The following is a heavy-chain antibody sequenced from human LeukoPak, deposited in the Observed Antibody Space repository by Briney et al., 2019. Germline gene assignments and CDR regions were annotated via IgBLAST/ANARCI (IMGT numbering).Heavy chain of an antibody. V-gene: IGHV3-49*03. CDR2: IRSKAYGGTT. D-gene: IGHD3-3*01. CDR1: GFTFGDYA. Sequence: PGGSLRLSCTASGFTFGDYAMSWFRQAPGKGLEWVGFIRSKAYGGTTEYAASVKGRFTISRDDSKSIAYLQMNSLKTEDTAVYYCARGDYTYYDFWSGYYYLLDYWGQGTLVTVSS. CDR3: ARGDYTYYDFWSGYYYLLDY. J-gene: IGHJ4*02.